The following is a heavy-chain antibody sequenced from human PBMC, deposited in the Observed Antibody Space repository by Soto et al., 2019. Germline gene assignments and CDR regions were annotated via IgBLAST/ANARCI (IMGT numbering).Heavy chain of an antibody. Sequence: QVQLQESGPGLVKPSQTLSLTCTVSGGSISSDDYYWSWIRHHPGKGLEWIGYIHYSGSTYYNPSLKSRGSTSLATSKNQFSLELSSVTAADTAVYYCALENLVYCGSCCDSSPFDHWGQGALVIVSS. V-gene: IGHV4-31*03. CDR1: GGSISSDDYY. CDR2: IHYSGST. J-gene: IGHJ4*02. D-gene: IGHD2-21*01. CDR3: ALENLVYCGSCCDSSPFDH.